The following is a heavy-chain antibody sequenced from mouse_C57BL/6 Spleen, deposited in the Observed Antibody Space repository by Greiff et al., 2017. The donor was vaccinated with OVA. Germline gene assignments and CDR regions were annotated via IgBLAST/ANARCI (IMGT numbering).Heavy chain of an antibody. CDR2: ISSGSSTI. CDR3: ARPDDYDAMDY. V-gene: IGHV5-17*01. CDR1: GFTFSDYG. Sequence: EVQLQESGGGLVKPGGSLKLSCAASGFTFSDYGMHWVRQAPEKGLEWVAYISSGSSTIYYADTVKGRFTISRDNAKNTLFLQMTSLRSEDTAMYYCARPDDYDAMDYWGQGTSVTVSS. J-gene: IGHJ4*01.